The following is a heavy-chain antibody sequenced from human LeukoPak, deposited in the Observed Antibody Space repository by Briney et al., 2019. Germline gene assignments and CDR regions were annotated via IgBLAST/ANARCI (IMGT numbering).Heavy chain of an antibody. J-gene: IGHJ5*02. Sequence: PGGSLRLSCAASGFTFSSYAMHWVRQAPGKGLEWVAVMSYDGGNRYYADSVKGRFTISRDNSKNTLYLQMNSLRAEDTAVYYCAKVWSQYSSSWYLDPWGQGTLVTVSS. D-gene: IGHD6-13*01. CDR3: AKVWSQYSSSWYLDP. V-gene: IGHV3-30*04. CDR2: MSYDGGNR. CDR1: GFTFSSYA.